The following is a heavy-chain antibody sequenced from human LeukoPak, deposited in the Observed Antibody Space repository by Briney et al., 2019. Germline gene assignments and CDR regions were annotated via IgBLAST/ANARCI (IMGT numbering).Heavy chain of an antibody. V-gene: IGHV1-2*02. CDR3: ARGGQYVLHYDSSGYPPRGH. D-gene: IGHD3-22*01. CDR1: GYTFTGYY. Sequence: ASVKVSCKASGYTFTGYYMHWVRQAPGQGLEWMGWINPSSGGTNYAQKFQGRVTMTRDTSISTAYMELSRLRSDDTAVYYCARGGQYVLHYDSSGYPPRGHWGQGTLVTVSS. J-gene: IGHJ4*02. CDR2: INPSSGGT.